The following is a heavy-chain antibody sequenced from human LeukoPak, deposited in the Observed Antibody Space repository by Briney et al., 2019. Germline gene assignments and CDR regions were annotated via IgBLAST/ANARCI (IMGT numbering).Heavy chain of an antibody. D-gene: IGHD2-21*02. CDR3: ARIGGDRDPCDY. CDR1: GFTFSSYG. CDR2: IWYVGTNK. J-gene: IGHJ4*02. V-gene: IGHV3-33*01. Sequence: PGGSLRLSCAASGFTFSSYGMHWVRQAPGKGLEWVAVIWYVGTNKYSADSVKGRFTISRDNSENTLYLQMNSLRAEDTAVYYCARIGGDRDPCDYWGQGTLVTVSS.